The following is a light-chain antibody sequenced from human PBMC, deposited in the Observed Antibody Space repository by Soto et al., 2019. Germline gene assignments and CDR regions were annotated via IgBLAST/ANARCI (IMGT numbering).Light chain of an antibody. CDR2: DNN. Sequence: QSVLTQPPSVSAAPGQKVTISCSGSSSNIGNNYVSWSWYQQLPGTAPKLLIYDNNKRPSGIPDRFSGSKSGTSATLGITGLQTGDKADYYCGTWDSSLTAVVFGGGTKLTVL. J-gene: IGLJ2*01. CDR1: SSNIGNNY. CDR3: GTWDSSLTAVV. V-gene: IGLV1-51*01.